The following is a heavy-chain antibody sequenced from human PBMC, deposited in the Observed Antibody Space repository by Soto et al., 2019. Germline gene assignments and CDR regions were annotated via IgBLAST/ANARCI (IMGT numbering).Heavy chain of an antibody. CDR1: GYTFTSYG. D-gene: IGHD4-17*01. Sequence: ASVKVSCKASGYTFTSYGISWVRQAPGQGLEWMGWISAYNGNTNYAQKLQGRVTMTTDTSTSTAYMKLRSLRSDDTAVYYCARVSTVAGRYYYYGMDVWGQGTTVTVSS. CDR2: ISAYNGNT. CDR3: ARVSTVAGRYYYYGMDV. J-gene: IGHJ6*02. V-gene: IGHV1-18*01.